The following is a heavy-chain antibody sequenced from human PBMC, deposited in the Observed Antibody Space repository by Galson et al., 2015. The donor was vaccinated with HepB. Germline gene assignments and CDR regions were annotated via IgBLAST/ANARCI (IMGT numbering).Heavy chain of an antibody. D-gene: IGHD6-13*01. CDR2: VANTGGA. Sequence: QVQLQESGPGLVKPSETLSLTCVVSGDSIRSSYWAWIRQPPGKGLEWLGYVANTGGATYGPSVKSRVAFSLDAAKNQFSLRLRSVTAADTALYFCARSSGGSRNWYFDLWGRGSLVTVSS. J-gene: IGHJ2*01. CDR1: GDSIRSSY. CDR3: ARSSGGSRNWYFDL. V-gene: IGHV4-59*01.